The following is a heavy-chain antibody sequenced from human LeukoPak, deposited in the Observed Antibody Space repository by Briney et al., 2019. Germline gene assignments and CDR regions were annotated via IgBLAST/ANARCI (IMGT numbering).Heavy chain of an antibody. D-gene: IGHD1-26*01. V-gene: IGHV3-23*01. Sequence: GGSLRLSCAAPGFTFSSYAMSWVRQAPGKGLEWVSAISGSGGSTYYADSVKGRFTISRDNSKNTLYLQMNSLRAEDTAVYYCAKDTGSGSYPPGWGQGTLVTVSS. CDR3: AKDTGSGSYPPG. CDR2: ISGSGGST. CDR1: GFTFSSYA. J-gene: IGHJ4*02.